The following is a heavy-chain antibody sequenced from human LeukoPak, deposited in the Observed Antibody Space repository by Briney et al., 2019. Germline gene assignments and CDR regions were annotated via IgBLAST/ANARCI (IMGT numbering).Heavy chain of an antibody. D-gene: IGHD1-26*01. CDR2: ISSSSSTI. V-gene: IGHV3-48*04. Sequence: GGSLRLSCAASGFTFSSYSMNWVRQAPGKGLEWVSYISSSSSTIYYADSVKGRFTISRDNAKNSLYLQMNSLRAEDTAVYYCASRPRELPSLTPNNGLFDYWGQGTLVTVSS. CDR1: GFTFSSYS. J-gene: IGHJ4*02. CDR3: ASRPRELPSLTPNNGLFDY.